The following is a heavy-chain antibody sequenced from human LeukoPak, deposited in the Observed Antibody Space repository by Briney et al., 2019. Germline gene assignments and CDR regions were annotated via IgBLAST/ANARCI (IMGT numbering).Heavy chain of an antibody. V-gene: IGHV4-39*02. Sequence: SETLSLTCTVSGGSISSRSYYWGWIRQPPGRGLEWIGSIYYSGSTYYNPSLKSRVTISVDTSKNQFSLKLSSVTAADTAVYYCARDGNTGLVDYWGQGTLVTVSS. D-gene: IGHD2-8*02. CDR2: IYYSGST. CDR1: GGSISSRSYY. J-gene: IGHJ4*02. CDR3: ARDGNTGLVDY.